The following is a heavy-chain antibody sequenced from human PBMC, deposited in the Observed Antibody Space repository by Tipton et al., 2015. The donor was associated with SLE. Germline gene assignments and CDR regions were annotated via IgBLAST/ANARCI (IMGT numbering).Heavy chain of an antibody. J-gene: IGHJ4*02. CDR3: VRHGGHSRSSLVEY. CDR1: GYSFNTYW. CDR2: IYPDDSDT. D-gene: IGHD6-6*01. Sequence: QLVQSGAEVKKPGESLKIPCKGSGYSFNTYWIGWVRQMPGKGLEWIGIIYPDDSDTRYSPSFEGQVTMSADKSTSTAYLQWSSLEASDTATYYCVRHGGHSRSSLVEYWSQGTLVTVSS. V-gene: IGHV5-51*01.